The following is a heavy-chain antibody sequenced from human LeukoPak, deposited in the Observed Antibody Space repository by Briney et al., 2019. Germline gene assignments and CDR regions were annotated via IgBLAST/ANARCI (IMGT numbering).Heavy chain of an antibody. D-gene: IGHD2-15*01. Sequence: GGSLRLSCAASGFTFSNYAMSWVRQAPGKGLEWVSGISGSGGSIYYADSVKGRFTISRDNSKNMLYLQMNSLRAEDTAVYYCAKDNSPKVYCSGGSCYSDYWGQGTLVTVSS. CDR2: ISGSGGSI. J-gene: IGHJ4*02. CDR1: GFTFSNYA. CDR3: AKDNSPKVYCSGGSCYSDY. V-gene: IGHV3-23*01.